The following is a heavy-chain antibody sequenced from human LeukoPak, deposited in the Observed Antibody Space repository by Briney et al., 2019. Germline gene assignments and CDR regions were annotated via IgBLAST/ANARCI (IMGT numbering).Heavy chain of an antibody. D-gene: IGHD2-2*01. Sequence: GGSLRLSCAASGFTFSSYAMSWVRQAPGGGLEWVSAISGSGGSTYYADSVKGRFTISRDNSKNTLYLQMNSLRAEDTAVYYCAKRYCSSTSCPMDVWGQGTTVTVSS. CDR3: AKRYCSSTSCPMDV. J-gene: IGHJ6*02. CDR2: ISGSGGST. V-gene: IGHV3-23*01. CDR1: GFTFSSYA.